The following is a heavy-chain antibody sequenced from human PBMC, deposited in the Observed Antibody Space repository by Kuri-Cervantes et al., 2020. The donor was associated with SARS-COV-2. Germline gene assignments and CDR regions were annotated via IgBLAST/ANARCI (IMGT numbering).Heavy chain of an antibody. J-gene: IGHJ4*02. CDR3: VKEGSYDFWSGYLPYYFDY. Sequence: GGSLRLSCSASGSSFSSYAMHWVRQAPGKGLEYVSAISSNGGSTYYADSVKGRFTISRDNSKNTLYLQMSSLRAEDPAVYYCVKEGSYDFWSGYLPYYFDYWGQGTLVTVSS. CDR2: ISSNGGST. D-gene: IGHD3-3*01. V-gene: IGHV3-64D*06. CDR1: GSSFSSYA.